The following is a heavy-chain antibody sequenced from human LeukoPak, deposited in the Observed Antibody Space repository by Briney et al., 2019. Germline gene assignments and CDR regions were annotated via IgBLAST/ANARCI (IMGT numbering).Heavy chain of an antibody. Sequence: PGGCLRLSCAAPVYTLSNSVMHWVRQAPAKGLGWVSYISTSGSIVYYADSVKGRFTISRDDANNALYVQMNSLRAEDTAVYYCAREGNNMCAFDIRGRGTVVTVSS. D-gene: IGHD2/OR15-2a*01. CDR2: ISTSGSIV. J-gene: IGHJ3*02. V-gene: IGHV3-48*03. CDR1: VYTLSNSV. CDR3: AREGNNMCAFDI.